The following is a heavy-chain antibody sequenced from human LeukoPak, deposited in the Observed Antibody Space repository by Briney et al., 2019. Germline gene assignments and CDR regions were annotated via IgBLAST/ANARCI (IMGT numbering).Heavy chain of an antibody. J-gene: IGHJ4*02. CDR3: ARELAPYYFDY. D-gene: IGHD6-6*01. CDR2: ISSSSSYI. CDR1: GFTFSSYA. V-gene: IGHV3-21*01. Sequence: GGSLRLSCAASGFTFSSYAMSWVRQAPGKGLEWVSSISSSSSYIYYADSVKGRFTISRDNAKNSLYLQMNSLRAEDTAVYYCARELAPYYFDYWGQGTLVTVSS.